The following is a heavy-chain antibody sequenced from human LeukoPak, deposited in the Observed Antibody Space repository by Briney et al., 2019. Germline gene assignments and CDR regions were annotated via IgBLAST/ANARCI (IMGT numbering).Heavy chain of an antibody. CDR3: ARALGYCSSTSCYNYYFDY. V-gene: IGHV3-20*01. CDR2: INWNGGST. D-gene: IGHD2-2*02. J-gene: IGHJ4*02. CDR1: GFTFDDYG. Sequence: GGSLRLSCAASGFTFDDYGMSWVRQAPGKGLEWVSGINWNGGSTGYADSVEGRFTISRDNAKNSLYLQMNSLRAEDTALYHCARALGYCSSTSCYNYYFDYWGQGTLVTVSS.